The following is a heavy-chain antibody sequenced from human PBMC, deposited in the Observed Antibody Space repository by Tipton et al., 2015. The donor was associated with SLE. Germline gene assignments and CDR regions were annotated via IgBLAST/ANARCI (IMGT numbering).Heavy chain of an antibody. J-gene: IGHJ1*01. V-gene: IGHV4-31*03. CDR1: GGPLSHGGYY. CDR2: ITYSGHT. Sequence: TLSLTCTVSGGPLSHGGYYWNYIRQHPGEGLEWIGHITYSGHTLYNPSLQSRVTISVDTSKNQFSLKLTSVTAADTAVYFCATSRPWGVITQYFHHWGQGTVVIVSS. D-gene: IGHD3-10*01. CDR3: ATSRPWGVITQYFHH.